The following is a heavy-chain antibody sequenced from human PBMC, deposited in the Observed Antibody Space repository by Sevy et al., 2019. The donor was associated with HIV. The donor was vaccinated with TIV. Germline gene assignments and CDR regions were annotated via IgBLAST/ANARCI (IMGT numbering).Heavy chain of an antibody. CDR3: ATAPGYYDSAPFDY. J-gene: IGHJ4*02. V-gene: IGHV3-15*01. CDR1: GFTFNNAW. D-gene: IGHD3-22*01. CDR2: IKSKIDGETT. Sequence: GGSLRLSCAVSGFTFNNAWMNWVRQAPGTGLQWVGLIKSKIDGETTDYAAPLKGRFTISRDDSKNTRYLQMNSLKIEDTAVYHCATAPGYYDSAPFDYWGPGTLVTVSS.